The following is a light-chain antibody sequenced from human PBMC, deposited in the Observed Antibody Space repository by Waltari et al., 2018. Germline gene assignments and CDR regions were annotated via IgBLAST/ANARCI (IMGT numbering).Light chain of an antibody. J-gene: IGKJ1*01. CDR1: QSVSRA. CDR3: QHYVRLPVT. CDR2: GAS. V-gene: IGKV3-20*01. Sequence: EIVLTQSPGTLSLSTGARVTLSCRASQSVSRALAWYQQDPGQAPRLLMYGASSRATGIPDRVSGSGSGTDFSLTISRLEPEDFAVYYCQHYVRLPVTFGQGTKVEIK.